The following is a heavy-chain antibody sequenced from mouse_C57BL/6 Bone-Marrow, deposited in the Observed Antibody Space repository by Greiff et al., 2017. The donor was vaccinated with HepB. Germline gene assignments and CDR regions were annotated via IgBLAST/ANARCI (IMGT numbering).Heavy chain of an antibody. CDR3: ARELGRNAMDY. D-gene: IGHD4-1*01. Sequence: VQLQQSGPELVKPGASVKISCKASGYTFTDYYMNWVKQSHGKSLEWIGDINPNNGGTSYNQKFKGKATLTVDKSSSTAYMELRSLTSEDSAVYYCARELGRNAMDYWGQGTSVTVSS. J-gene: IGHJ4*01. CDR1: GYTFTDYY. V-gene: IGHV1-26*01. CDR2: INPNNGGT.